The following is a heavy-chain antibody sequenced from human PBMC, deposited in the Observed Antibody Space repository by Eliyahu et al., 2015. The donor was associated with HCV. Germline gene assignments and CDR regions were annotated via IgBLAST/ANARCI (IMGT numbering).Heavy chain of an antibody. V-gene: IGHV1-46*01. Sequence: QVQLVQSGAEVKKPGASVKVSCKASGYTFTSYYMHWVRQAPGQGLEWMGIINPSGGSTSYAQKFQGRVTMTRDTSTSTVYMELSSLRSEDTAVYYCARDQGMTTVTLAFDYWGQGTLVTVSS. J-gene: IGHJ4*02. CDR3: ARDQGMTTVTLAFDY. CDR2: INPSGGST. D-gene: IGHD4-17*01. CDR1: GYTFTSYY.